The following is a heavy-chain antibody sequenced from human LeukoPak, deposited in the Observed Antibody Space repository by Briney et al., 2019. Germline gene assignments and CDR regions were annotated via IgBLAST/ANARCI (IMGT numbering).Heavy chain of an antibody. V-gene: IGHV3-23*01. D-gene: IGHD6-13*01. CDR1: GFIFSNSV. CDR2: FSGTVGST. CDR3: AKGKNAYGSSSNDY. Sequence: GGSLRLSCAASGFIFSNSVVSWVRQAPGKGLEWVSSFSGTVGSTYYADSVKGRFTISRDSYKNTLYLQMNSLRAEDTAVYYCAKGKNAYGSSSNDYWGQGSLVTVPS. J-gene: IGHJ4*02.